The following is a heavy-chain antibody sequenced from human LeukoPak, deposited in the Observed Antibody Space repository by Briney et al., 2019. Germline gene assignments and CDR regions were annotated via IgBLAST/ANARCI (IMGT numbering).Heavy chain of an antibody. CDR3: ARNSPYYSYMDV. Sequence: PSQTLSLTCTVSGGSISSGSYYWSWIRQPAGRGLEWIGRIYTSGSTNYNPSLKSRVTISVDTSKNQFSLKLSSVTAADTAVYYCARNSPYYSYMDVWGKGTTVTVSS. CDR2: IYTSGST. CDR1: GGSISSGSYY. D-gene: IGHD2-21*01. V-gene: IGHV4-61*02. J-gene: IGHJ6*03.